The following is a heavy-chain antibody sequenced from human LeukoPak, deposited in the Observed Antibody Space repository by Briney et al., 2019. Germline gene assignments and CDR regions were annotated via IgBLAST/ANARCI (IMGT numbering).Heavy chain of an antibody. CDR3: AREDIVVVPAAQNYYYYYYMDV. Sequence: PSETLSLTCTVSGGSISSYYWSWIRQPAGKELEWIGRIYTSGSTNYNPSLKSRVTMSVDTSKNQFSLKLSSVTAADTAVYYCAREDIVVVPAAQNYYYYYYMDVWGKGTTVTVSS. J-gene: IGHJ6*03. CDR1: GGSISSYY. D-gene: IGHD2-2*01. V-gene: IGHV4-4*07. CDR2: IYTSGST.